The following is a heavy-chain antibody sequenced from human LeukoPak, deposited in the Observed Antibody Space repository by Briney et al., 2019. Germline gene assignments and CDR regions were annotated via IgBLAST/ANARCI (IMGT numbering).Heavy chain of an antibody. CDR3: ARDSTKAGSSASCYYY. V-gene: IGHV3-7*01. CDR1: GFTFSLYW. Sequence: PGGSLRLSCAASGFTFSLYWLSWVRQAPERGLEWVANIKGDGSQKYYVDSVKGRFTISRDNAKNSLYLQMNSLRAEDTAVYYCARDSTKAGSSASCYYYWGQGTLVTVSS. J-gene: IGHJ4*02. CDR2: IKGDGSQK. D-gene: IGHD2-2*01.